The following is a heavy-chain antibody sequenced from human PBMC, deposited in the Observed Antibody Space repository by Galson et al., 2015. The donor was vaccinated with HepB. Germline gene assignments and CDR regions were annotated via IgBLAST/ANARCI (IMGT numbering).Heavy chain of an antibody. V-gene: IGHV3-74*01. J-gene: IGHJ4*02. D-gene: IGHD6-6*01. CDR3: ARAASIAARRDFDY. CDR2: INSDGSST. Sequence: SLRLSCAASGFTFSSYWMHWVRQAPGKGLVWVSRINSDGSSTSYADSVKGRFTISRDNAKNTLYLQMNSLRAEDTAVYYCARAASIAARRDFDYWSQGTLVTVSS. CDR1: GFTFSSYW.